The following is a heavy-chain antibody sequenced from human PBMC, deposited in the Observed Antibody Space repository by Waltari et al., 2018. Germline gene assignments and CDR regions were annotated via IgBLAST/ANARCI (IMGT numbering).Heavy chain of an antibody. CDR1: GFPFSSYG. Sequence: QVQLVASGGGVVQPGMSLRLSCAASGFPFSSYGLLWVRQAPGKGLEWVAVISDDGSNKYYADSVKGRFTISRDNSKNTLFLQMNSLGAEDTAVYYCAKVYSSGWYYFDYWGQGTLVTVSS. CDR2: ISDDGSNK. J-gene: IGHJ4*02. V-gene: IGHV3-30*18. D-gene: IGHD6-19*01. CDR3: AKVYSSGWYYFDY.